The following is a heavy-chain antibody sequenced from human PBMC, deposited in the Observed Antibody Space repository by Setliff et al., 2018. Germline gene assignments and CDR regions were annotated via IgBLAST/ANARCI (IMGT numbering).Heavy chain of an antibody. CDR2: INHGGDT. V-gene: IGHV4-34*01. J-gene: IGHJ6*02. CDR3: ARLSWNGLRYYGLDV. CDR1: GESFSNNY. D-gene: IGHD3-3*01. Sequence: ASETLSLTCSVYGESFSNNYWSWIRQPPGKGLEWIGSINHGGDTSYNPALKGRVTISVDTSTNQFSLKLRSVTAADTAVYYCARLSWNGLRYYGLDVWGQGTTVTVSS.